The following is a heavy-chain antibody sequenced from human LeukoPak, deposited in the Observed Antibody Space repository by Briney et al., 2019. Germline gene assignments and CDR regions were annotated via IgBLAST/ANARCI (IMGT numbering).Heavy chain of an antibody. V-gene: IGHV3-23*01. J-gene: IGHJ4*02. CDR1: GFIFSNYA. Sequence: GGSLRLSCAASGFIFSNYAMSWPRQAPGKGLEWVSTISSTGGATYYADSVEGRFTISSDNSKNTVSLQMNSLRAEDTAVYYCAKDRYSSGFHCPDYWGQGSLVTVSS. CDR2: ISSTGGAT. CDR3: AKDRYSSGFHCPDY. D-gene: IGHD6-19*01.